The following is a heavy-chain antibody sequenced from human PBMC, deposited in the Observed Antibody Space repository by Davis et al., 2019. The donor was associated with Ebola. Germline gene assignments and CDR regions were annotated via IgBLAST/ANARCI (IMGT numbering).Heavy chain of an antibody. V-gene: IGHV3-23*01. CDR2: ISGSGGST. Sequence: GESLKISCAASGFTFSSYGMHWVRQAPGKGLEWVSAISGSGGSTYYADSVKGRFTISRDNSKNTLYLQMNSLRAEDTAVYYCAKDCCSGGSWGVGYWGQGTLVTVSS. D-gene: IGHD2-15*01. CDR3: AKDCCSGGSWGVGY. J-gene: IGHJ4*02. CDR1: GFTFSSYG.